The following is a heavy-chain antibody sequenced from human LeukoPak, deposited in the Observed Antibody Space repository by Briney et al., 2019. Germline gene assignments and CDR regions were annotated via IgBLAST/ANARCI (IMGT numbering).Heavy chain of an antibody. CDR1: GGSFSGYY. D-gene: IGHD3-10*01. Sequence: PSETLSLTCAVYGGSFSGYYWSWIRQPPGKGLEWIGYIYYSGSTNYNPSLKSRVTISVDTSKNQFSLKLSSVTAADTAVYYCARDGNYGSGSTFDYWGQGTLVTVSS. CDR2: IYYSGST. V-gene: IGHV4-59*01. CDR3: ARDGNYGSGSTFDY. J-gene: IGHJ4*02.